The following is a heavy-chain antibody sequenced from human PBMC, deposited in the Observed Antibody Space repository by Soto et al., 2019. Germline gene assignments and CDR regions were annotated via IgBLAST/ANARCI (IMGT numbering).Heavy chain of an antibody. J-gene: IGHJ4*02. CDR3: ARDDPPTHY. Sequence: GPSVKVSCKDFGYTFNAYNIQWLRQAHGQGLEWMGWINAYNGNTKSSQKFQGRVTITTDTSTSTAYMELRSLRSDDTAVYYCARDDPPTHYWGQGTLVTVS. CDR1: GYTFNAYN. CDR2: INAYNGNT. V-gene: IGHV1-18*01. D-gene: IGHD4-17*01.